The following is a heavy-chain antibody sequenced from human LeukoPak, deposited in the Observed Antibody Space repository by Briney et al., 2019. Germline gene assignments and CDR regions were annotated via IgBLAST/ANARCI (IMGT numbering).Heavy chain of an antibody. Sequence: ASVKVSCKASGYTFTSYDINWVRQATGQGLEWMGWMNPNSGNTGYAQKFQGRVTMARNTSISTAYMELSSLRSEDTAVYYCARGIDSGSYYVPDYWGQGTLVTVSS. D-gene: IGHD1-26*01. CDR1: GYTFTSYD. J-gene: IGHJ4*02. CDR2: MNPNSGNT. V-gene: IGHV1-8*01. CDR3: ARGIDSGSYYVPDY.